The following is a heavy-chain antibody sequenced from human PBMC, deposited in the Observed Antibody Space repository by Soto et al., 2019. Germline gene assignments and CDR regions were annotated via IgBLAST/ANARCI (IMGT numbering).Heavy chain of an antibody. CDR1: GFTFSNYA. V-gene: IGHV3-23*01. J-gene: IGHJ4*02. CDR2: ISGSGADT. D-gene: IGHD2-15*01. CDR3: AKDTGRGGGSVFDY. Sequence: EVQLLESGGGLVQPGGSLRLSCAPSGFTFSNYAMSWVRQARGKGLEWVSAISGSGADTYYTESVKGRFTISRDNFKNTLYLQMNSLRAEDTAVYYCAKDTGRGGGSVFDYWGQGTLVTVSS.